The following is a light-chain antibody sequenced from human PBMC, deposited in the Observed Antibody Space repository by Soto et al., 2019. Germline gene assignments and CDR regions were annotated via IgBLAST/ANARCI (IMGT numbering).Light chain of an antibody. CDR1: QDISNS. CDR3: QHYDNLPRYT. V-gene: IGKV1-33*01. CDR2: EAS. Sequence: DIQMTQSPSSLSTSLGERVTITCQASQDISNSLNWYQQKPGKAPNLLIYEASKLQTGVPSRFSGGGSGTHFTFTISNLQPEDIATYYCQHYDNLPRYTFGLGTK. J-gene: IGKJ2*01.